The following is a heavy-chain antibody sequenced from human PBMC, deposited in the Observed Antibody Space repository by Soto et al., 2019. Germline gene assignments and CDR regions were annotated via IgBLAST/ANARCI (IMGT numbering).Heavy chain of an antibody. J-gene: IGHJ6*02. D-gene: IGHD2-21*01. CDR1: GDTFSSYA. V-gene: IGHV1-69*08. CDR2: IITVLGTT. CDR3: ARRRYCGYDCYHKHYYGMDV. Sequence: QVQLVQSGAELKKTGSSVKVSCRASGDTFSSYAVNWVRQAPGRGLEWMGRIITVLGTTDYAQNFKGRLTITAEKSTKTVYMELSRLGSEDTAVYYCARRRYCGYDCYHKHYYGMDVWGQGTTVTVAS.